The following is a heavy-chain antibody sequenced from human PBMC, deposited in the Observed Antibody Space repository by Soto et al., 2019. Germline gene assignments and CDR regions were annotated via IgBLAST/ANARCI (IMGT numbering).Heavy chain of an antibody. CDR1: GFTFSDYY. V-gene: IGHV3-11*06. Sequence: LRLSCAASGFTFSDYYMTWIRQAPGKTLEWVSYIVTSSAYTTYADSVKGRFTISRDNAKNSLYLEMNSLRAEDTAVYYRARLRASSWYMGGYLDYWGQGTLVTVSS. CDR3: ARLRASSWYMGGYLDY. J-gene: IGHJ4*02. CDR2: IVTSSAYT. D-gene: IGHD6-13*01.